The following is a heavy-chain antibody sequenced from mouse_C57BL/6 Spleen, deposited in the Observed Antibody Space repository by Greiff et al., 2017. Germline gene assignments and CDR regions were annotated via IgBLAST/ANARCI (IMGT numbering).Heavy chain of an antibody. CDR3: AIQYYGGSPDD. Sequence: QVQLQQPGAELVKPGASVKVSCKASGYTFTSYWMHWVKQRPGQGLEWIGRIHPSDSDTNYNQKFKGKATLTVGKSSSTAYMQLSSLTSEDSAVYYCAIQYYGGSPDDWGQGTTLTVSS. CDR2: IHPSDSDT. V-gene: IGHV1-74*01. D-gene: IGHD1-1*01. J-gene: IGHJ2*01. CDR1: GYTFTSYW.